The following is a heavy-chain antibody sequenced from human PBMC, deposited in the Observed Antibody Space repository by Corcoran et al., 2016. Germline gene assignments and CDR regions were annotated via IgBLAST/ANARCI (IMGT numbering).Heavy chain of an antibody. D-gene: IGHD6-13*01. CDR3: TTDESIAAAGTVY. Sequence: EVQLVESGGGLVKPGRSLRLSCTVSGFTFGDYTMGWFRQAPGKGLEWVGFIRSKAYGATTEYAASVKGRFTISRDDSKSIAYLQMNSLKTEDTAVYYCTTDESIAAAGTVYWGQGTLVTVSS. CDR1: GFTFGDYT. V-gene: IGHV3-49*05. J-gene: IGHJ4*02. CDR2: IRSKAYGATT.